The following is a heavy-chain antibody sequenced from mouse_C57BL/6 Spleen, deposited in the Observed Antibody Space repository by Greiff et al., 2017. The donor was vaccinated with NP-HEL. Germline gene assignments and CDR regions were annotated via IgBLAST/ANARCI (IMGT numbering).Heavy chain of an antibody. V-gene: IGHV1-50*01. CDR3: ARRGDYYADY. D-gene: IGHD1-1*01. CDR2: IDPSDSYT. CDR1: GYTFTSYW. Sequence: VQLQQPGAELVKPGASVKLSCKASGYTFTSYWMQWVKQRPGQGLEWIGEIDPSDSYTNYNQKFKGKATLTVDTSSSTAYMQLSSLTSEDSAVYYCARRGDYYADYWGQGTTLTVSS. J-gene: IGHJ2*01.